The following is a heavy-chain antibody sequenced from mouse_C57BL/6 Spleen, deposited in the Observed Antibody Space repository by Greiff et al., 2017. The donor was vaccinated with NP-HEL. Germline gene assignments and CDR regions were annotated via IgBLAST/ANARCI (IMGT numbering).Heavy chain of an antibody. Sequence: VKLQESGPELVKPGASVKISCKASGYAFSSSWMNWVKQRPGKGLAWIGRIYPGDGDTNYNGKFKGKATLTADKSYSTAYMQLSSLTSEDSAVYFCARLSTGSGFFDYWGQGTTLTVAS. J-gene: IGHJ2*01. D-gene: IGHD1-1*01. CDR3: ARLSTGSGFFDY. CDR1: GYAFSSSW. V-gene: IGHV1-82*01. CDR2: IYPGDGDT.